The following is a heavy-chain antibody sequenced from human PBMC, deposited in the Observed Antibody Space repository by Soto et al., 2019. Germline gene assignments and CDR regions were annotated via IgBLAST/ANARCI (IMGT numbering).Heavy chain of an antibody. V-gene: IGHV3-23*01. D-gene: IGHD4-17*01. CDR2: ISGSGGST. CDR1: GFTFSSYA. Sequence: EVQLLESGGGLVQPGGSLRLSCAASGFTFSSYAMSWVRQAPGTGLEFVSAISGSGGSTYYADSVKGRFTISRDNSKNTLYLPMNSLRAEDTAVYYCAKDVPIYGGINYWGQGTLVTVSS. CDR3: AKDVPIYGGINY. J-gene: IGHJ4*02.